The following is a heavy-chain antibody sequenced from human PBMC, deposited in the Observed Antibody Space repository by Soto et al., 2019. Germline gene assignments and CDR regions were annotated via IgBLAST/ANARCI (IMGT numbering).Heavy chain of an antibody. CDR2: IDPSDSYT. J-gene: IGHJ3*01. Sequence: RGESLKISCKGSGYSFTSYWISWVRQMPGKGLEWMGRIDPSDSYTNYSPSFQGHVTISADKSISTAYLQWSSLKASDTAMYYCASTANVDTAMVYGSVWGQGTMVTVSS. D-gene: IGHD5-18*01. V-gene: IGHV5-10-1*01. CDR1: GYSFTSYW. CDR3: ASTANVDTAMVYGSV.